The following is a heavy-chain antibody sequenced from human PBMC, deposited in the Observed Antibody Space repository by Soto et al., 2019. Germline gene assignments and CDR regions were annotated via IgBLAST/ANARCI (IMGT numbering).Heavy chain of an antibody. D-gene: IGHD5-18*01. CDR2: MSAYNGNT. J-gene: IGHJ3*02. CDR3: AKGDTAMVTAAFDI. V-gene: IGHV1-18*04. Sequence: QVQLVQSGAEVKKPGASVKVSCKASGYTFTSYGISWVRQAPGQGLEWMGWMSAYNGNTNYAQKLQGRVTMTTAASTSTGYMELRSLRSDDTAVYYCAKGDTAMVTAAFDIWGQGTMVTVSS. CDR1: GYTFTSYG.